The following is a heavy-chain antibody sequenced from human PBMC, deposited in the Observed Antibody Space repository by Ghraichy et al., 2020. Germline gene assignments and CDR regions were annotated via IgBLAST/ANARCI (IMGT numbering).Heavy chain of an antibody. J-gene: IGHJ6*02. CDR2: ISSSSSST. D-gene: IGHD1-20*01. CDR3: ARNLYGITASYYYYGMAV. CDR1: GFTFSSYS. Sequence: GGSLRLSCAASGFTFSSYSMNWVRQAPGKGLEWVSSISSSSSSTYYADSLKGRFTISRDNAKNSLYLQMNSLRAEDTAVYYCARNLYGITASYYYYGMAVWGQGTTFTVSS. V-gene: IGHV3-21*01.